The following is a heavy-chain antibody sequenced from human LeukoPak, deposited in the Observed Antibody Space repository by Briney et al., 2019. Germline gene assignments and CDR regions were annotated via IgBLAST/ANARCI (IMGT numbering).Heavy chain of an antibody. CDR1: GFTFSSYW. D-gene: IGHD3-10*01. Sequence: PGGSLRLSCAASGFTFSSYWMHWVRQAPGKGLVWVSRINSDGSSTSYADSVKGRFTISRDNAKNTLYLQMNSLRAEDTAVYYCAKYSDGSGFDYWGQGTLVTVSS. V-gene: IGHV3-74*01. CDR3: AKYSDGSGFDY. CDR2: INSDGSST. J-gene: IGHJ4*02.